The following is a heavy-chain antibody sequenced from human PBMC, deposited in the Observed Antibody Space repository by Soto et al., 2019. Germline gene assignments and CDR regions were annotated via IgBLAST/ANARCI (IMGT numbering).Heavy chain of an antibody. CDR2: ISPYSGNT. CDR3: AMVDNYVTPTPQDV. CDR1: GYIFVNYG. D-gene: IGHD3-16*01. J-gene: IGHJ6*02. Sequence: QGQLVQSGDEVRKPGSSVKVSCKASGYIFVNYGIAWVRQAPGQGLEWMGWISPYSGNTHHASKVQGRLTMTTDTSTSTAYMDLARLTSADTAVYYCAMVDNYVTPTPQDVWGQGTTVTV. V-gene: IGHV1-18*01.